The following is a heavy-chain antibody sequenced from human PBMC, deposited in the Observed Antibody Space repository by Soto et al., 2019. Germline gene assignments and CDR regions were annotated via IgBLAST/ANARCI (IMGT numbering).Heavy chain of an antibody. CDR3: AHLPPRGNNYEPAHY. Sequence: QAQLVESGGGVVQPGRSLRLSCAASGFTFSSFAMHWVRQAPGKGLEWVAIVSYDGGTKYYADSVKGRFTISRDNSKNTLSLQMNSLRTEDTAVYYCAHLPPRGNNYEPAHYWGQGPLVTVSS. J-gene: IGHJ4*02. CDR1: GFTFSSFA. CDR2: VSYDGGTK. V-gene: IGHV3-30*03. D-gene: IGHD4-4*01.